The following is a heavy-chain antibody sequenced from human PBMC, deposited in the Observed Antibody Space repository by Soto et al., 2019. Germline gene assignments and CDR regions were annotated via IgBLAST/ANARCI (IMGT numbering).Heavy chain of an antibody. D-gene: IGHD5-12*01. J-gene: IGHJ4*02. CDR1: GFTFSSYG. Sequence: QVQLVESGGGVVQPGGSLRLSCAASGFTFSSYGMHWVRQPPGKGLELVAIISYEGSNKYYADSVKGRFIISRDNSNNTLYLQMNSLRAEDTGIYYCAKVRAEWLRDAFDYWGQGSLVTVSS. CDR2: ISYEGSNK. CDR3: AKVRAEWLRDAFDY. V-gene: IGHV3-30*18.